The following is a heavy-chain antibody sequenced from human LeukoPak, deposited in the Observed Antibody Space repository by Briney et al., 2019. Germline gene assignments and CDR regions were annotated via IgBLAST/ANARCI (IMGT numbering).Heavy chain of an antibody. D-gene: IGHD1-26*01. V-gene: IGHV3-7*05. CDR3: ARNPPRYFN. Sequence: GGSLRLSCAASGFTSSSYWMIWVRQAPGKGLEWVANIQQDGGEKYYVDSVKGRFTISRDNAKNSLYLQMNSLKAEDTAVYYCARNPPRYFNWGQGTLVTVSS. CDR1: GFTSSSYW. CDR2: IQQDGGEK. J-gene: IGHJ4*02.